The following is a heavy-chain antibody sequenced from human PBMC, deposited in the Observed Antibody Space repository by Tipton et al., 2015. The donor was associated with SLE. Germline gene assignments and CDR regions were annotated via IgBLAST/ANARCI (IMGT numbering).Heavy chain of an antibody. J-gene: IGHJ6*02. Sequence: SLRLFCAASGFTFSHYWMHWVRQGPGKGLVWVSRITSDGSGTNYADSVKGRFTISRDNAKNTLYLQMNTLTAEDTAMYYCASELSPYYGMDVWGQGTTVTVSS. CDR3: ASELSPYYGMDV. V-gene: IGHV3-74*01. CDR2: ITSDGSGT. D-gene: IGHD2-2*01. CDR1: GFTFSHYW.